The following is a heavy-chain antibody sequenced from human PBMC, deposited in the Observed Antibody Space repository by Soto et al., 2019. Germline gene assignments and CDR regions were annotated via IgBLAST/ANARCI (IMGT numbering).Heavy chain of an antibody. J-gene: IGHJ5*02. V-gene: IGHV4-4*07. CDR3: VRDGSKTLRDCFDT. CDR2: VYAAGTS. CDR1: GGSMSKFY. D-gene: IGHD4-17*01. Sequence: ETLSLTCSVSGGSMSKFYWSWIRKTAGKGLEWMGRVYAAGTSDYNPSLRSRIAMSVDISKKTFSLRLRSVTAADTGVYYCVRDGSKTLRDCFDTWCQGLLVT.